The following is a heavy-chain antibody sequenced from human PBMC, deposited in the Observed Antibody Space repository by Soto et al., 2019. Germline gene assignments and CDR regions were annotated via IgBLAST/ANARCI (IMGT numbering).Heavy chain of an antibody. V-gene: IGHV1-2*02. CDR3: ARVYDFWSGYSNPFDY. CDR1: GYTFTGYY. Sequence: ASVKVSCKASGYTFTGYYMHWVRQAPGQGLEWMGWINPNSGGTNYAQKLQGRVTMTTDTSTSTAYMELRSLRSDDTAVYYCARVYDFWSGYSNPFDYWGQGTLVTVSS. J-gene: IGHJ4*02. CDR2: INPNSGGT. D-gene: IGHD3-3*01.